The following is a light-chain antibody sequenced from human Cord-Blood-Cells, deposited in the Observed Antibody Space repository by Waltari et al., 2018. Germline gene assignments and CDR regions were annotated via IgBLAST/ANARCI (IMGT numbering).Light chain of an antibody. CDR3: QQYNNWPRT. CDR2: GAS. CDR1: PSVSSN. J-gene: IGKJ1*01. Sequence: EIVMTQSPATLSVSPGERATLSCRASPSVSSNLAWYQQKPVQAPKLLIYGASTRATGIPARFSGSGSGTEFTLTISSLQSEDFAVYYCQQYNNWPRTFGQGTKVEIK. V-gene: IGKV3-15*01.